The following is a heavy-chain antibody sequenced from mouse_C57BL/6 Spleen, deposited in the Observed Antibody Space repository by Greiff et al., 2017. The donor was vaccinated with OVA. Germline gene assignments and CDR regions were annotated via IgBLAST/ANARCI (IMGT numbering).Heavy chain of an antibody. D-gene: IGHD4-1*01. CDR3: AGLTFLDY. CDR1: GYAFSSSW. Sequence: VQLQQSGPELVKPGASVKISCKASGYAFSSSWMNWVKQRPGKGLEWIGRIYPGDGDTNYNGKFKGKATLTADKSSSTAYMQLSSLTSEDSAVYFCAGLTFLDYGGQGTTLTVSS. CDR2: IYPGDGDT. J-gene: IGHJ2*01. V-gene: IGHV1-82*01.